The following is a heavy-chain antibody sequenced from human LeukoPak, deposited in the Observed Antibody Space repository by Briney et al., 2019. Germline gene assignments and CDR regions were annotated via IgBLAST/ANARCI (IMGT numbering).Heavy chain of an antibody. CDR2: IRGNGAIT. CDR1: GFTFSNYG. J-gene: IGHJ4*02. V-gene: IGHV3-23*01. CDR3: ARDRAVVWGFDY. Sequence: GGSLRLSCEGSGFTFSNYGMNWVRQAPGKGLEWVSGIRGNGAITYYADSVKGRFTISRDNSKNTLYLQISSLRAEDMAIYYCARDRAVVWGFDYWGQGTLVTVSS. D-gene: IGHD2-8*02.